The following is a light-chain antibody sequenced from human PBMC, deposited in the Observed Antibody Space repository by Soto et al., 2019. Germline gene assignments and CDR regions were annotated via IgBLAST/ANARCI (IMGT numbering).Light chain of an antibody. CDR2: GAS. J-gene: IGKJ1*01. V-gene: IGKV3-11*01. Sequence: VVTQSPPTLSLSPGERATLSCRTSLSVSSYLAWYQQKPGQAPRLLIYGASNRATGIPDRFSGSGSGTDFTLTISRLEPEDFTVYYCHHYEAFGQGTKVDIK. CDR1: LSVSSY. CDR3: HHYEA.